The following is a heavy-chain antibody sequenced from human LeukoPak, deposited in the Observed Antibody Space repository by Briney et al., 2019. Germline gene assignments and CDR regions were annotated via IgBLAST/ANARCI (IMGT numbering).Heavy chain of an antibody. CDR1: GGSFSGYY. D-gene: IGHD3-10*01. CDR3: ASTEDYYGSGSFAFDI. CDR2: INHSGST. V-gene: IGHV4-34*01. J-gene: IGHJ3*02. Sequence: SPSETLSLTCAVYGGSFSGYYWSWIRQPPGKGLEWIGEINHSGSTNYNPSLKSRVTISVDTSKNQFSLKLSSVTAADTAVYYCASTEDYYGSGSFAFDIWGQGTMVTASS.